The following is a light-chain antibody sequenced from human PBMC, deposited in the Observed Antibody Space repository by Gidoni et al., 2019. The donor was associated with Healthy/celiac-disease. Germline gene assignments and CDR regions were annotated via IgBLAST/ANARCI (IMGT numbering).Light chain of an antibody. V-gene: IGLV2-11*01. CDR1: SMDVGGYNY. CDR2: DVT. Sequence: QSALTHPRPVSGSPGQSVTISCTGTSMDVGGYNYVSWYHQHPGKAPKLMIYDVTKRPSGVPDRFSGSKSGNRASLTISGLQAEDEADYYCCSYAGSLYVFGTGTKVTVL. CDR3: CSYAGSLYV. J-gene: IGLJ1*01.